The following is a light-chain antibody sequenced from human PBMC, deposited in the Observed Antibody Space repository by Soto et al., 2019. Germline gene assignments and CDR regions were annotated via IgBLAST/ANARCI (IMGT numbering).Light chain of an antibody. CDR1: QSIASN. CDR3: QQHNHWPS. Sequence: EIVMTQSPATLPVSPGESATLSCRASQSIASNLACYQQNPAQAPSLLIHIASAGATGIPPRFSGSGSGTDFTLTISSLQSEDFAVYYCQQHNHWPSFGQGTNLEIK. CDR2: IAS. V-gene: IGKV3-15*01. J-gene: IGKJ2*01.